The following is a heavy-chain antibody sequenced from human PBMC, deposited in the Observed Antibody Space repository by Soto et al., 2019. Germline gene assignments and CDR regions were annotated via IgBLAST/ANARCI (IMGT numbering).Heavy chain of an antibody. CDR3: AICGPLRYFDWRATRSGWLPIDY. J-gene: IGHJ4*02. V-gene: IGHV4-34*01. D-gene: IGHD3-9*01. CDR1: GGSFSGYY. CDR2: INHSGIT. Sequence: SETLSLTCAVYGGSFSGYYCSWIRQPPWKGLEWIGEINHSGITNYNPSLKSRVTISVDTSKNQFSLKLSSVTAADTAVYYCAICGPLRYFDWRATRSGWLPIDYWGQGTLVTVSS.